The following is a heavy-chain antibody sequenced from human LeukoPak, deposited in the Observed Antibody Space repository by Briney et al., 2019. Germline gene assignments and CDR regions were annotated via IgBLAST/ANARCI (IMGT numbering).Heavy chain of an antibody. CDR1: GYTFTSYG. D-gene: IGHD3-10*01. CDR2: MNPNSGNT. CDR3: ARAEFTEDAFDI. Sequence: ASVKVSCKASGYTFTSYGISWVRQATGQGLEWMGWMNPNSGNTGYAQKFQGRVTMTRNTSISTAYMELSSLRSEDTAVYYCARAEFTEDAFDIWGQGTMVTVSS. J-gene: IGHJ3*02. V-gene: IGHV1-8*02.